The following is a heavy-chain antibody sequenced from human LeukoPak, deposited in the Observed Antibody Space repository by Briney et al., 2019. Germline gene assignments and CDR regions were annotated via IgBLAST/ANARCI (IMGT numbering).Heavy chain of an antibody. D-gene: IGHD5-18*01. V-gene: IGHV3-21*01. CDR3: AREQNVDTTMVKFDP. Sequence: GGSLRLSCAASGLTFSNYNMNWVRQAPGKGLGWVSSITSSSSYIYYADSVRGRLTISRDNAKNSLYLQMNSLRAEDTAVYYCAREQNVDTTMVKFDPWGQGTLVTVSS. J-gene: IGHJ5*02. CDR2: ITSSSSYI. CDR1: GLTFSNYN.